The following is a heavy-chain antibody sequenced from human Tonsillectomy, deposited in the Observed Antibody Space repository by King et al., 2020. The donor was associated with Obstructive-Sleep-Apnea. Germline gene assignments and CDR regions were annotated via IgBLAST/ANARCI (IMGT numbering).Heavy chain of an antibody. CDR1: GYTFTGYY. Sequence: VQLVESGAEVKKPGASVKVSCKASGYTFTGYYMHWVRQAPGQGLEWMGWINPNSGGTNYAQKFQGRVTMTRDTSISTAYMELRRLRSDDTAVYYCASETDRLLWFGESRAFDIWGQGTMVTVSS. CDR3: ASETDRLLWFGESRAFDI. J-gene: IGHJ3*02. V-gene: IGHV1-2*02. D-gene: IGHD3-10*01. CDR2: INPNSGGT.